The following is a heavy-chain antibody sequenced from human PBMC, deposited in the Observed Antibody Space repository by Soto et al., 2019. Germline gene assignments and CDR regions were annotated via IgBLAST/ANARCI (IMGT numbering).Heavy chain of an antibody. D-gene: IGHD2-2*01. CDR1: GGIFSSYV. CDR2: ITPILGTA. V-gene: IGHV1-69*01. J-gene: IGHJ4*02. CDR3: ARGVPAAMPYYFDY. Sequence: QVQLVQSGAEVKKPGSSVKVSCKASGGIFSSYVIAWVRQAPGQGLDWMGGITPILGTAKYAQNFQGRVTITADESTSTAYMELSSLRSEDTAMYYCARGVPAAMPYYFDYWGQGTLVTVSS.